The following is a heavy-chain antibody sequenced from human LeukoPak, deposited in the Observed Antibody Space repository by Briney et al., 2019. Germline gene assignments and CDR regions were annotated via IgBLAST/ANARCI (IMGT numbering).Heavy chain of an antibody. CDR3: ARHYSTSWDTYFDY. V-gene: IGHV4-59*08. CDR2: IYYSGST. D-gene: IGHD2-2*01. Sequence: PSETLSLTCTVSGGSISSYYWSWIRQPPGKGLEWIGYIYYSGSTNYNPSLKSRVTISQDTSKNQFSLKLGSVTAADTAVYYCARHYSTSWDTYFDYWGQGALVTVSS. CDR1: GGSISSYY. J-gene: IGHJ4*02.